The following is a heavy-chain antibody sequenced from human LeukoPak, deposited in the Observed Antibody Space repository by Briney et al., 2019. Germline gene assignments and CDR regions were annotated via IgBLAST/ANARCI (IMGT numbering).Heavy chain of an antibody. V-gene: IGHV3-74*01. D-gene: IGHD3-10*01. J-gene: IGHJ6*03. CDR1: GFTFSNYW. Sequence: GGSLRLSCAASGFTFSNYWMHWVRQAPGKGLVWVSRINSDGINTSYADSVKGRFTISRDHAKNTLNLQMNSLRAEDTAVYFCARAGRFGESFRDYYYYIDVWGKGTTVTVSS. CDR2: INSDGINT. CDR3: ARAGRFGESFRDYYYYIDV.